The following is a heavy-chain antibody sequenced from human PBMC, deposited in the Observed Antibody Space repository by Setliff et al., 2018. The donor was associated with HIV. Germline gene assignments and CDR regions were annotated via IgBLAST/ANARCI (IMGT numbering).Heavy chain of an antibody. CDR3: ATLWMRGGYFDT. CDR1: GFTFNSYW. Sequence: SLRLSCAASGFTFNSYWMHWVRQAPGKGLMWVSHINNDETITKYADSVKGRFTISRDNAKNTVYLQMNSLRPEDTAVYYCATLWMRGGYFDTWGQGTLVTVSS. CDR2: INNDETIT. D-gene: IGHD2-15*01. V-gene: IGHV3-74*01. J-gene: IGHJ4*02.